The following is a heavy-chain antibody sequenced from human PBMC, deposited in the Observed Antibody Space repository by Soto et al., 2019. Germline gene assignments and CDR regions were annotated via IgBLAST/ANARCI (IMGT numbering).Heavy chain of an antibody. CDR1: GYTFTSYA. CDR3: ARQVLRWLDRRDYFDY. V-gene: IGHV1-3*05. D-gene: IGHD6-19*01. Sequence: QVQLVQSGAEEKKPGASVKVSCKASGYTFTSYAMHWVRQAPGQRLERMGWINAGNGNTKYSQKFQGRVTITRDTSASTAYMELSSLRSEDTAVYYCARQVLRWLDRRDYFDYWGQGTLVTVSS. J-gene: IGHJ4*02. CDR2: INAGNGNT.